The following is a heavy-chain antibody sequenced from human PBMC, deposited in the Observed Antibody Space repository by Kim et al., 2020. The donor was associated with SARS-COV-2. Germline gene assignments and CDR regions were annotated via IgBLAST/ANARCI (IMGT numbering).Heavy chain of an antibody. V-gene: IGHV4-34*01. CDR2: INHSGST. Sequence: SETLSLTCAVYGGSFSGYYWSWIRQPPGKGLEWIGEINHSGSTNYNPSLKSRVTISVDTSKNQFSLKLSSVTAADTAVYYCARGRGVTTFSYYYYGMDVWGQGTTVTVSS. CDR3: ARGRGVTTFSYYYYGMDV. CDR1: GGSFSGYY. J-gene: IGHJ6*02. D-gene: IGHD4-17*01.